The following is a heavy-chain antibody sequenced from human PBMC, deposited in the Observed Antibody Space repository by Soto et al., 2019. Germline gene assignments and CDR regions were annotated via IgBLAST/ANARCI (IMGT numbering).Heavy chain of an antibody. CDR3: AATYYDFWSGYPPYYYGMDV. V-gene: IGHV4-59*12. Sequence: SETLSLTCTVSGGSMRNYFWTWIRQPPGKGLEWIGYIHYSGTTSFFPSYNPSLRSRVTISEDTSKNQFSLKLSSVTAADTAVYYCAATYYDFWSGYPPYYYGMDVWGQGTTVTVS. J-gene: IGHJ6*02. D-gene: IGHD3-3*01. CDR2: IHYSGTT. CDR1: GGSMRNYF.